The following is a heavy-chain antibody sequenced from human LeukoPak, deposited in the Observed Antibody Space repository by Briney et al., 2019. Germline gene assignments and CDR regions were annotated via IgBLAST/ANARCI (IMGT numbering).Heavy chain of an antibody. V-gene: IGHV3-7*01. CDR3: AGGYRSGWSDAFDM. CDR2: IKQDGSEK. Sequence: TGGSLRLSCAASGFIFSNYWMNWVRQAPGKGLEWVANIKQDGSEKYYVDSVKGRFTISRDNAKNSVFLQMNSLRAEDTAVYYCAGGYRSGWSDAFDMWGQGTMVTVSS. CDR1: GFIFSNYW. J-gene: IGHJ3*02. D-gene: IGHD6-19*01.